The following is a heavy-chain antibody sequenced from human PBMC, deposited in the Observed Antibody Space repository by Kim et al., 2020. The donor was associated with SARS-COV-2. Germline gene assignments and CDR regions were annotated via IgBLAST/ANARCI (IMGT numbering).Heavy chain of an antibody. CDR1: GFTFSGSA. J-gene: IGHJ6*02. V-gene: IGHV3-73*01. D-gene: IGHD2-2*01. Sequence: GGSLRLSCAASGFTFSGSAMHWVRQASGKGLEWVGRIRSKANSYATAYAASVKGRFTISRDDSKNTAYLQMNSLKTEDTAVYYCTRFCSSTSCYSYGMDVWGQGTTVTVSS. CDR2: IRSKANSYAT. CDR3: TRFCSSTSCYSYGMDV.